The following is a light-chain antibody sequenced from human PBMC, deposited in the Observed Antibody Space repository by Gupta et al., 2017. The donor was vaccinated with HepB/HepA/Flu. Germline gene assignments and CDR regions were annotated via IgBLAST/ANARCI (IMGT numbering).Light chain of an antibody. Sequence: DIVMTQSPLSLPVTPGEPASISCRSSQNLLHSNGNNYLEWYLQKPGQSPQLLIHLGSSRASGVPDRFSGSGSGTDYTLKISSVEAEDVGVYYCMEALQFPYIFGQGTKLEIK. J-gene: IGKJ2*01. V-gene: IGKV2-28*01. CDR3: MEALQFPYI. CDR1: QNLLHSNGNNY. CDR2: LGS.